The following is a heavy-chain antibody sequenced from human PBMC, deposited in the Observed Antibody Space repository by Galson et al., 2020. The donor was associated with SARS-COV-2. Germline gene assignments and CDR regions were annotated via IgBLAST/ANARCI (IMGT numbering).Heavy chain of an antibody. CDR2: IYYSGST. D-gene: IGHD3-3*01. Sequence: SETLSLTCTVSGGSISSGGYYWSWIRQHPGKGLEWIGYIYYSGSTYYNTSLKSRVTISVDTSKNQFSLKLSSVTAADTAVYYCARASRITIFGVVSAFDIWGQGTMVTVSS. V-gene: IGHV4-31*03. CDR3: ARASRITIFGVVSAFDI. CDR1: GGSISSGGYY. J-gene: IGHJ3*02.